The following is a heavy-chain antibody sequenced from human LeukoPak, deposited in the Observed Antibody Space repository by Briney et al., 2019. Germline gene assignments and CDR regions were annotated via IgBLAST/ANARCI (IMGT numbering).Heavy chain of an antibody. CDR1: GYLFTTNW. Sequence: GESLKISCKGSGYLFTTNWIAWVRQMPGKGLEWMGIIYPGDSDTRYSPSFQGQVTVSVDKSINTAYLQWSSLKASDTAIYYCARGSGWYYFDYWGQGTLVTVSS. J-gene: IGHJ4*02. CDR2: IYPGDSDT. V-gene: IGHV5-51*01. CDR3: ARGSGWYYFDY. D-gene: IGHD6-19*01.